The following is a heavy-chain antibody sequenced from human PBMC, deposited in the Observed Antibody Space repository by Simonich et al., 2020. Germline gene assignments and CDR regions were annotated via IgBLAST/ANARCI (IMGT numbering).Heavy chain of an antibody. CDR1: GFTFSSYA. J-gene: IGHJ3*02. CDR2: ISNDGSNK. D-gene: IGHD2-15*01. Sequence: GGGVVQPGRSLRLSCAASGFTFSSYALHWVRQAPGKGLEWVAVISNDGSNKYYADSVKGRFTISRDNSKNTLYLQMNSLRAEDTAVYYCAREGLLLDAFDIWGQGTMVTVSS. V-gene: IGHV3-30*07. CDR3: AREGLLLDAFDI.